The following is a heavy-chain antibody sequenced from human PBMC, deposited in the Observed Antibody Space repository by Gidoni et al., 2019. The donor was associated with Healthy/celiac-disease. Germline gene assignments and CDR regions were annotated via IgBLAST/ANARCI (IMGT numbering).Heavy chain of an antibody. CDR3: ARGGVTGTFSNYYYYYGMDV. J-gene: IGHJ6*02. CDR2: IIPIFGTA. V-gene: IGHV1-69*01. D-gene: IGHD1-7*01. Sequence: QVQLVQSGAEVKKPGSSVKVSCKASGGTFSSYAISWVRQAPGQGLEWMGGIIPIFGTANYAQKFQGRVTITADESTSTAYMELSSLRSEDTAVYYCARGGVTGTFSNYYYYYGMDVWGQGTTVTVSS. CDR1: GGTFSSYA.